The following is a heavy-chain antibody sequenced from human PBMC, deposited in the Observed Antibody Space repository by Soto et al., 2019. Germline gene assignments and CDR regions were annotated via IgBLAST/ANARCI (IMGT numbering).Heavy chain of an antibody. D-gene: IGHD1-26*01. V-gene: IGHV1-46*01. CDR3: ARDLVSSGSYYYGMDV. CDR1: GYTFTSYY. Sequence: ASVKVSCTASGYTFTSYYMHWVRQAPGQGLEWMGIINPSGGSTSYAQKFQGRVTMTRDTSTSTVYMELSSLRSEDTAVYYCARDLVSSGSYYYGMDVWGQGTTVTVSS. J-gene: IGHJ6*02. CDR2: INPSGGST.